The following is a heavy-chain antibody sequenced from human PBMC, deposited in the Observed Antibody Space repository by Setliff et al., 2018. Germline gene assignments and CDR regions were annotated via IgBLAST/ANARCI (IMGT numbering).Heavy chain of an antibody. CDR3: ARVTGVTTFGVIMKDFEF. CDR1: GYTFTNHY. Sequence: GASVKVSCKASGYTFTNHYMHWVRQAPGQGLEWMGMINPGGGSTTYAQKFQGRVTMTRDTSTSTVYMELSSLRTEDTAVYYCARVTGVTTFGVIMKDFEFWGQGTLVTVSS. CDR2: INPGGGST. J-gene: IGHJ4*02. D-gene: IGHD3-3*01. V-gene: IGHV1-46*01.